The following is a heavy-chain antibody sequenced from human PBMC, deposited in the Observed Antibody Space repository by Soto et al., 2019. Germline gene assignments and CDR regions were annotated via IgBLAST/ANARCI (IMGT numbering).Heavy chain of an antibody. CDR3: ARGKGGLLWLGELLSHNWFDP. CDR1: GYTFTSYD. D-gene: IGHD3-10*01. Sequence: QVQLVQSGAEVKKPGASVKVSCKASGYTFTSYDINWVRQATGQGLEWMGWMNPNSGNTGYAQKFQGRVTMTRNTSISTAYMELSSLRSEDTAVYYCARGKGGLLWLGELLSHNWFDPWGQGTLVTVSS. CDR2: MNPNSGNT. V-gene: IGHV1-8*01. J-gene: IGHJ5*02.